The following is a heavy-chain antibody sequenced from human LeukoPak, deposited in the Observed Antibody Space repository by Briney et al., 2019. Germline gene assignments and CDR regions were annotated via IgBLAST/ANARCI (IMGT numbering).Heavy chain of an antibody. Sequence: RASVSVSCKASGYTFTRYYLHWVRQAPGQGLERMGIIFPSVGNTNYAQKFQGRVTMTRDMSTSTVYMELSSLTSEDTAVYYCVREFSGGYFDYWGQGTLVTVSS. D-gene: IGHD3-16*01. J-gene: IGHJ4*02. CDR3: VREFSGGYFDY. V-gene: IGHV1-46*01. CDR2: IFPSVGNT. CDR1: GYTFTRYY.